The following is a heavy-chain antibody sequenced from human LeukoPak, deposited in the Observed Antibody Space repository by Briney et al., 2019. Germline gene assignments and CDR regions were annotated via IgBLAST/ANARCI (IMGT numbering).Heavy chain of an antibody. V-gene: IGHV4-39*07. CDR2: INHSGST. D-gene: IGHD5-18*01. J-gene: IGHJ6*03. CDR1: GGSISSSSYY. Sequence: PSETLSLTCTVSGGSISSSSYYWGWIRQPPGKGLEWIGEINHSGSTNYNPSLKSRVTISVDTSKNQFSLKLSSVTAADTAVYYCARAERGYSYGYPRGYYMDVWGKGTTVTVSS. CDR3: ARAERGYSYGYPRGYYMDV.